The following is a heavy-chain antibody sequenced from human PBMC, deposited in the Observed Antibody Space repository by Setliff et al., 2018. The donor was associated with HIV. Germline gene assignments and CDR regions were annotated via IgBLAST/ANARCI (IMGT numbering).Heavy chain of an antibody. V-gene: IGHV1-8*02. CDR2: MNPNSGNT. CDR3: ATTRRDYYDRGRRTHYYIDV. J-gene: IGHJ6*03. CDR1: GYTFTSYD. D-gene: IGHD3-22*01. Sequence: ASVKVSCKASGYTFTSYDFHWVRQATGQGLEWMGWMNPNSGNTGYAQRFQGRVTMTRDTSVSTAYLDLSNLRSEDTAVYYCATTRRDYYDRGRRTHYYIDVWGKGATVTVSS.